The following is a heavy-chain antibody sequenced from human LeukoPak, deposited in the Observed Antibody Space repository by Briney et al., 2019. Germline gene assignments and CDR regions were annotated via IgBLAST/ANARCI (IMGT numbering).Heavy chain of an antibody. CDR3: ARNEHTFYGSGSYDY. D-gene: IGHD3-10*01. Sequence: SSVKVSCKASGGTFSSYAISWVRQAPGQGPEWMGGIILIFGTANYAQKFQGRVTITADESTSTAYMELSSLRSEDTAVYYCARNEHTFYGSGSYDYWGQGTLVTVSS. J-gene: IGHJ4*02. V-gene: IGHV1-69*01. CDR2: IILIFGTA. CDR1: GGTFSSYA.